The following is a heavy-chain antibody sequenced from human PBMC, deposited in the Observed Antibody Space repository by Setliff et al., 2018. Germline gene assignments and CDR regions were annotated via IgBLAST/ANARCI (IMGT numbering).Heavy chain of an antibody. CDR3: AISTLSICSGGSCPNAFDV. V-gene: IGHV1-18*01. J-gene: IGHJ3*01. D-gene: IGHD2-15*01. Sequence: GSVKVSCKASGHIFNSYGISWVRQAPGQGLEWLGWISSYNGRTGYAQRFQDRVSLTTDTSTGAAHMELRSLRSDDTAVYYCAISTLSICSGGSCPNAFDVWGQGTMVTVSS. CDR2: ISSYNGRT. CDR1: GHIFNSYG.